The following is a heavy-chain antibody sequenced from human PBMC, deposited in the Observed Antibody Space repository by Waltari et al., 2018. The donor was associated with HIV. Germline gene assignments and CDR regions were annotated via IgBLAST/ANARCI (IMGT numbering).Heavy chain of an antibody. Sequence: EVQLVESGGGLVQPGGSLRLSCAASGFTFSSSWMHWVRHIPGKGLVWVSRINSDGSSTTYADSVKGRFTISRDNAKNTLYLQMNRLRADDTAVYYCARGTYCSGDSCCHNSYYFDSWGQGTLVTVSS. J-gene: IGHJ4*02. CDR1: GFTFSSSW. CDR3: ARGTYCSGDSCCHNSYYFDS. CDR2: INSDGSST. V-gene: IGHV3-74*01. D-gene: IGHD2-15*01.